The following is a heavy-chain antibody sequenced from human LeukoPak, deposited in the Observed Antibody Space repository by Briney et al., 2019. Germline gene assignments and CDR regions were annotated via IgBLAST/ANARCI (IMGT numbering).Heavy chain of an antibody. J-gene: IGHJ4*02. Sequence: ASVKVSCKASGGTISSYAISWVRQAPGQGLEWMGGIIPIFGTANYAQKFQGRVTITADESTSTAYMELSSLRSEDTAVYYCAAQRDCSSTSCYEYWGQGTLVTVSS. V-gene: IGHV1-69*01. CDR1: GGTISSYA. D-gene: IGHD2-2*01. CDR3: AAQRDCSSTSCYEY. CDR2: IIPIFGTA.